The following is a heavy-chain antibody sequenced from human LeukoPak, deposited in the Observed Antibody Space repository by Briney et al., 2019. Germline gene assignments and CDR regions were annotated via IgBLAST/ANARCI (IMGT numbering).Heavy chain of an antibody. J-gene: IGHJ3*02. V-gene: IGHV3-9*01. CDR1: GFTFDDYA. D-gene: IGHD3-22*01. CDR3: ASGANYYDSSGRYRGAFDI. Sequence: GGSLRLSCAASGFTFDDYAVHWVRQAPGKGLEWVSGIIWNGGSIGYADSVKGRSTISRDNAKNSLYLQMNTLRAEDTAVYYCASGANYYDSSGRYRGAFDIWGQGTLVTVSS. CDR2: IIWNGGSI.